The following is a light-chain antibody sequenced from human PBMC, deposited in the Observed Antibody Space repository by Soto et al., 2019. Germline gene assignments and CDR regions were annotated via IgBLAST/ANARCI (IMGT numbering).Light chain of an antibody. CDR1: QSVSSNY. J-gene: IGKJ2*01. CDR3: QLYGSSPPRYT. Sequence: EIVLTQSPGTLYLSPGERATLSCRASQSVSSNYLAWYQQKRGQAPRLLIYAASARATGIPDRFSCSGSGTDFTLTISRLESEDFAVYFCQLYGSSPPRYTFAQGTKLDIK. V-gene: IGKV3-20*01. CDR2: AAS.